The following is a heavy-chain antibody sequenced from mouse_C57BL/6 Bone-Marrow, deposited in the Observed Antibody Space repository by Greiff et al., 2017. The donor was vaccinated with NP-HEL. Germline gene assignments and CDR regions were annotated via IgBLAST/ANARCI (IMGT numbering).Heavy chain of an antibody. D-gene: IGHD2-4*01. CDR3: ARGDDYDKYAMDY. V-gene: IGHV3-8*01. CDR2: ISYSGST. J-gene: IGHJ4*01. CDR1: GYSITSDY. Sequence: EVKLEESGPGLAKPSQTLSLTCSVTGYSITSDYWNWIRKFPGNKLEYMGYISYSGSTYYNPSLKSRISITRDTSKNQYYLQLNSVTTEDTATYYCARGDDYDKYAMDYWGQGTSVTVSS.